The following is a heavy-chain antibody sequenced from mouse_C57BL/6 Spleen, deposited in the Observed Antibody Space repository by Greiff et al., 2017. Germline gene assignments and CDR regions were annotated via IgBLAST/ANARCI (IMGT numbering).Heavy chain of an antibody. D-gene: IGHD1-1*01. J-gene: IGHJ2*01. V-gene: IGHV1-82*01. CDR2: IYPGDGDT. CDR3: ASWHYGSSFFDY. Sequence: QVQLQQSGPELVKPGASVKISCKASGYAFSSSWMNWVKQRPGKGLEWIGRIYPGDGDTNYNRKFKGKATLTADNSSSTAYMQLSSLTSRDSAVYFCASWHYGSSFFDYWGQGTTLTVSS. CDR1: GYAFSSSW.